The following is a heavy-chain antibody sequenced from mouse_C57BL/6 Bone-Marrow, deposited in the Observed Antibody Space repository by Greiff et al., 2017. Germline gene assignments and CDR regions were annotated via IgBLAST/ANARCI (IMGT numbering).Heavy chain of an antibody. J-gene: IGHJ3*01. CDR1: GYTFTGYW. V-gene: IGHV1-61*01. Sequence: VQLQQPGAELVRPGSSVKLSCKASGYTFTGYWMDWVKQRPGQGLEWIGNIYPSDSGTHYNQKFKDKATLTVDTSSSTASMQLSSLTAEDSAVYYCARGWSSAWFAYGGQGTLVTVSA. D-gene: IGHD1-1*02. CDR2: IYPSDSGT. CDR3: ARGWSSAWFAY.